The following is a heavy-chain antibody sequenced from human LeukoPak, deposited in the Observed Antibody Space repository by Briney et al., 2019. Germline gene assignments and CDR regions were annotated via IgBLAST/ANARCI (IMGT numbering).Heavy chain of an antibody. V-gene: IGHV3-23*01. CDR2: ISGSGGRT. J-gene: IGHJ4*02. CDR3: AKWGCSGGDCYPFDY. D-gene: IGHD2-15*01. CDR1: GFSFNSYA. Sequence: GGSPRLSCAASGFSFNSYAMSWVRQAPGKGLEWVSAISGSGGRTYYADSVKGRFTISRDNSNNTLYLQMNSLRAEDTAVYYCAKWGCSGGDCYPFDYWGQGTLVTVSS.